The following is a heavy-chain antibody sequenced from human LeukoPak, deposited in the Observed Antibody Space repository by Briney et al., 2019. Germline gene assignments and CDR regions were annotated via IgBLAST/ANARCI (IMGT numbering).Heavy chain of an antibody. D-gene: IGHD4-11*01. CDR3: ARWMATVTTPDY. V-gene: IGHV1-2*02. J-gene: IGHJ4*02. Sequence: ASVTVSYMASGYTLNVFYLHWVRQAPGQGLEWMGWINPNSGGTNYAQKFQGRVTMTRDTSISTAYMELSRLGSDDTAVYYCARWMATVTTPDYWGQGTLVTVSS. CDR1: GYTLNVFY. CDR2: INPNSGGT.